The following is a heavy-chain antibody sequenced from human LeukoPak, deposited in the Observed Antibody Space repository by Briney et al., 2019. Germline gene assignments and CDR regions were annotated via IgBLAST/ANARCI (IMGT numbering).Heavy chain of an antibody. D-gene: IGHD2/OR15-2a*01. Sequence: GGSLRLSCAASGFTFSSYEMNWVRQAPGKGLEWVSYISSSGSTIYYADSVKGRFTISRDNAKNSLYLQMNSLRAEDTAVYYCARDNSRTDYYYYGMDVWGQGTTVTVSS. CDR1: GFTFSSYE. J-gene: IGHJ6*02. CDR2: ISSSGSTI. CDR3: ARDNSRTDYYYYGMDV. V-gene: IGHV3-48*03.